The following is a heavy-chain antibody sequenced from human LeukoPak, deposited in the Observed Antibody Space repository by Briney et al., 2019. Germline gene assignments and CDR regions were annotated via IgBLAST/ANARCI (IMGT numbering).Heavy chain of an antibody. D-gene: IGHD2-15*01. CDR3: ARNPGLGVVVAIYYFDY. CDR2: INPSGGST. Sequence: ASVKVSCKASGYTFTSYYMHWVRQAPGQGLEWMGIINPSGGSTSYAQKFQGRVTMTRDTSTSTVYMELSSLRSEDTAVYYCARNPGLGVVVAIYYFDYWGQGTLVTVSS. CDR1: GYTFTSYY. V-gene: IGHV1-46*01. J-gene: IGHJ4*02.